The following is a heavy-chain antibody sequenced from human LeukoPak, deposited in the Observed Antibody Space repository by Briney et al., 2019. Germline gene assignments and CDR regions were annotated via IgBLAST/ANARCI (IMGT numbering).Heavy chain of an antibody. Sequence: GGSLRLSCAASGFTFSSYAMHWVRQAPGKGLEYVSAISSNGGSTYYANSVKGRFTISRDNSKNTLYLQMNSLRAEDTAVYYCAKASLEGFDYWGQGTLVTVSS. CDR2: ISSNGGST. CDR3: AKASLEGFDY. D-gene: IGHD1-1*01. V-gene: IGHV3-64*01. J-gene: IGHJ4*02. CDR1: GFTFSSYA.